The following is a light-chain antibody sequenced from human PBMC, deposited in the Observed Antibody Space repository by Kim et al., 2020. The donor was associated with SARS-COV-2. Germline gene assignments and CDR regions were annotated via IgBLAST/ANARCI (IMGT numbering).Light chain of an antibody. J-gene: IGLJ2*01. V-gene: IGLV3-21*04. Sequence: PGETAWITCGGNNIGSKSVHWYQQRPGQAPVLVIYYDSDRPSGIPERFSGSNAGNTATLAISRVEAGDEADYHCQVWDSRSDHPVVFGGGTQLTVL. CDR3: QVWDSRSDHPVV. CDR2: YDS. CDR1: NIGSKS.